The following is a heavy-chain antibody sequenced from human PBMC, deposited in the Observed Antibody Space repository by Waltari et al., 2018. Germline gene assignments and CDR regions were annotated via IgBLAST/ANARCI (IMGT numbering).Heavy chain of an antibody. D-gene: IGHD3-22*01. CDR1: GITFSRYW. J-gene: IGHJ4*02. CDR2: INSDVSST. Sequence: EVQLVESGGGLVQPGGSLRLSCAASGITFSRYWMHWVRQAPGKGLVGGLRINSDVSSTSYADAVKGRFTISRDNAKNTLYLQMNSLRGEDTAVYYCATCYYYDSSGNYYVSDYWGQGTLVTVSS. CDR3: ATCYYYDSSGNYYVSDY. V-gene: IGHV3-74*01.